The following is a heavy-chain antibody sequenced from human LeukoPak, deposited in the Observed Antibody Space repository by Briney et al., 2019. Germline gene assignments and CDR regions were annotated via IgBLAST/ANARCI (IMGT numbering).Heavy chain of an antibody. J-gene: IGHJ4*02. CDR3: VKNGYTYGPFDC. Sequence: SETLSLTCTVSGGSISPYYWSWIRQPPGKGLEWIGYIYYTGSTNYNPSFTSRVTMSVDTSKNQFSLKLSSVTAADTAVYYCVKNGYTYGPFDCWGQGTQVTVSS. CDR1: GGSISPYY. V-gene: IGHV4-59*08. CDR2: IYYTGST. D-gene: IGHD5-18*01.